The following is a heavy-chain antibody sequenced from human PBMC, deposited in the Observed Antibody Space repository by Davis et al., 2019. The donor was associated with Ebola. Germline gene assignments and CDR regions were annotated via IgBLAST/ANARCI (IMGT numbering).Heavy chain of an antibody. CDR2: IIPIFDTP. J-gene: IGHJ4*02. CDR1: GGSFSSHP. D-gene: IGHD3-9*01. CDR3: ARDFDGGNYYFDY. Sequence: SVKVSCKTSGGSFSSHPISWVRQALRQGLEWMGGIIPIFDTPHYAQKFQGRITITADASTSTAYMELSSLRSEDTATYFCARDFDGGNYYFDYWGLGTPVTVSS. V-gene: IGHV1-69*13.